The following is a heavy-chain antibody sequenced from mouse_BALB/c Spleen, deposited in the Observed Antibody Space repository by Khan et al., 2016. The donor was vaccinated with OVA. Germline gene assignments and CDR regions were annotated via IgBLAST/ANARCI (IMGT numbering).Heavy chain of an antibody. J-gene: IGHJ3*01. CDR3: ANHLTGSFAY. D-gene: IGHD4-1*01. CDR2: ISSGGDYT. CDR1: GFTFSSYS. V-gene: IGHV5-6*01. Sequence: EVELVESGGDLVKPGGSLKLSCAASGFTFSSYSMSWFRQTPDKRLEWVATISSGGDYTYYPANVKGRFTISRDNAKNTLYLQMSSLKSEDTAMYYCANHLTGSFAYWGQGTLVTVSA.